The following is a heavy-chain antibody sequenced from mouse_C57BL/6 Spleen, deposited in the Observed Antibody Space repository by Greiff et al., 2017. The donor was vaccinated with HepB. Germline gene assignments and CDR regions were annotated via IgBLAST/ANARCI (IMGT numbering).Heavy chain of an antibody. CDR3: ARSLFYGSSYDWYFDV. D-gene: IGHD1-1*01. J-gene: IGHJ1*03. V-gene: IGHV1-80*01. CDR1: GYAFSSYW. CDR2: IYPGDGDT. Sequence: VQLVESGAELVKPGASVKISCKASGYAFSSYWMNWVKQRPGKGLEWIGQIYPGDGDTNYNGKFKGKATLTADKSSSTAYMQLSSLTSEDSAVYFCARSLFYGSSYDWYFDVWGTGTTVTVSS.